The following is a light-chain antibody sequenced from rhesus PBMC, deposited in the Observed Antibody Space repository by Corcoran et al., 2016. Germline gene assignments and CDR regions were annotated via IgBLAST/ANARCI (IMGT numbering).Light chain of an antibody. CDR2: YES. CDR3: QQHNSYPFT. J-gene: IGKJ3*01. Sequence: DIQMTQSPSSLSASVGDTVTITCRASQGISNYLAWYQQKPGKAPKPLIYYESNLESGVPSRFSGSRSWTDFTLTISSLQPEDFAIYYCQQHNSYPFTFGPGTKLDIK. CDR1: QGISNY. V-gene: IGKV1S14*01.